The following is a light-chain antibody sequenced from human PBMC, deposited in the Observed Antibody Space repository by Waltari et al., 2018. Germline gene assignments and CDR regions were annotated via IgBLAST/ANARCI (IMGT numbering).Light chain of an antibody. J-gene: IGLJ2*01. CDR2: EVH. V-gene: IGLV2-8*01. CDR1: SSDVGGYAP. CDR3: TSYTPIPTFVL. Sequence: HSALTQPPSASGSPGQSVTISCTGSSSDVGGYAPVSWYQQYPGRPPRLLIYEVHKRPSGVPDRFSASKSGDTASLTVSGLRAEDEAHYYCTSYTPIPTFVLFGGGTKLTVL.